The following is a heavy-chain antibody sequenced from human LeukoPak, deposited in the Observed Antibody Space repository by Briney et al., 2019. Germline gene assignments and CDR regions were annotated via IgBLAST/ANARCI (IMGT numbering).Heavy chain of an antibody. V-gene: IGHV4-39*07. Sequence: PSETLSLTCNVSGDSINNSPYYWIWIRQPPGKGLEWIGTIFHTGSTYFNPSLQSRVSLSVDTSENHFSLTLTSVTAADTAVYYCLRDDPPQWGRGTLVTVSS. CDR1: GDSINNSPYY. CDR2: IFHTGST. J-gene: IGHJ4*02. CDR3: LRDDPPQ.